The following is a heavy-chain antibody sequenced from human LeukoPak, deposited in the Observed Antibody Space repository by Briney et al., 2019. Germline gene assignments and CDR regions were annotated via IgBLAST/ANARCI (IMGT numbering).Heavy chain of an antibody. Sequence: SETLSLTCTVSGGSICSYYWSWIRQPAGKGLEWIGRIYTSGSTNYNPSLESRVTMSVDTSKNQFSLKLSSVTAADTAVYYCARERRFGELFRWGQGTLVTVSS. CDR3: ARERRFGELFR. CDR2: IYTSGST. D-gene: IGHD3-10*01. J-gene: IGHJ4*02. V-gene: IGHV4-4*07. CDR1: GGSICSYY.